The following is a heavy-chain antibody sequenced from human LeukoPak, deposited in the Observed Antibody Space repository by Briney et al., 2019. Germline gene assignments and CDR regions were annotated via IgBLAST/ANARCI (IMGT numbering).Heavy chain of an antibody. CDR3: ARDMGATYYYYYYMDV. J-gene: IGHJ6*03. CDR2: ISYDGSNK. D-gene: IGHD1-26*01. CDR1: GFTFSSYA. V-gene: IGHV3-30-3*01. Sequence: GRSLRLSCAASGFTFSSYAMHWVRQAPGKGLEWVAVISYDGSNKYYADSVKGRFTISRDNSKNTLYLQMNSLRAEDTAVYYCARDMGATYYYYYYMDVWGKGTTVTVSS.